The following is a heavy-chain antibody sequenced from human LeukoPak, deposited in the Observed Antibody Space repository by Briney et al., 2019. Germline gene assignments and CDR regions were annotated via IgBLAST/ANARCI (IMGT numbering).Heavy chain of an antibody. CDR2: IYYSGST. D-gene: IGHD1-26*01. Sequence: PSETLSLTCTVSGGSISSSSYYWSWIRQPPGKGLEWIGYIYYSGSTDYNPSLKSRVTISVDTSKNQFSLKLSPVTAADTAVYYCARYGGVGATTFDYWGQGTLVTVSS. J-gene: IGHJ4*02. V-gene: IGHV4-61*01. CDR3: ARYGGVGATTFDY. CDR1: GGSISSSSYY.